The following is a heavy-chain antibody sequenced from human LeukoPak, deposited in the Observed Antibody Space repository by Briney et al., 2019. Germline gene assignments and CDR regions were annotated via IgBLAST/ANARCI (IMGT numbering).Heavy chain of an antibody. CDR1: GGTFSSYA. J-gene: IGHJ3*02. Sequence: ASVKVSCKASGGTFSSYAVSWVRQAPGQGLEWMGGITPVFGTAHYAQKFQGRVTITADESTSTAYMELSSLRSEDTAVYYCARCTSIAARPDDAFDIWGQGTMVTVSS. V-gene: IGHV1-69*13. CDR3: ARCTSIAARPDDAFDI. CDR2: ITPVFGTA. D-gene: IGHD6-6*01.